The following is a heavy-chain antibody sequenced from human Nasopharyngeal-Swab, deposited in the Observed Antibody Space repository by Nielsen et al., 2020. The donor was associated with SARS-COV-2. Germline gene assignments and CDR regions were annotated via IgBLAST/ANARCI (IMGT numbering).Heavy chain of an antibody. CDR2: IILIFGKA. CDR1: GCTFSSYA. CDR3: AAWVTGELPVDY. V-gene: IGHV1-69*13. D-gene: IGHD1-7*01. Sequence: SVKVSCKASGCTFSSYAITWVRQAPGQGLDWMGGIILIFGKANYAKKFQGRVTITPDESTRTAYMELSSLRSEDPGVYYCAAWVTGELPVDYWGQGTLVTVSS. J-gene: IGHJ4*02.